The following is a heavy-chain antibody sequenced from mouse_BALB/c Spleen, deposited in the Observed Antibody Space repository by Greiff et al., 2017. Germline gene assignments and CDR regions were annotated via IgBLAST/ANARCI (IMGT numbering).Heavy chain of an antibody. D-gene: IGHD1-2*01. Sequence: VQLQQSGPELVKPGASMKISCKASGYSFTGYTMNWVKQSHGKILEWIGLINPYNGGTSYNQKFKGKATLTVDKSSSTAYMELLSLTSEDSAVYYCARSELRLPWFAYWGQGTLVTVSA. CDR1: GYSFTGYT. CDR2: INPYNGGT. CDR3: ARSELRLPWFAY. J-gene: IGHJ3*01. V-gene: IGHV1-18*01.